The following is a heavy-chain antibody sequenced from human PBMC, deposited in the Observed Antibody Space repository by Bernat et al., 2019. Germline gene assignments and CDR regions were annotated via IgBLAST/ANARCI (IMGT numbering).Heavy chain of an antibody. Sequence: QVQLVESGGGVVQPGGSLRLSCAASGFTFSTYGMHWVRQAPGKGLEWVAFIRHDGSNNYYADSVKGRFTISKDNSKNTLHLQMNSLRVDDTAFYYCAKELYYGSEGYYNVGGFDYWGQGTLVTVSS. V-gene: IGHV3-30*02. CDR1: GFTFSTYG. CDR2: IRHDGSNN. D-gene: IGHD3-10*01. CDR3: AKELYYGSEGYYNVGGFDY. J-gene: IGHJ4*02.